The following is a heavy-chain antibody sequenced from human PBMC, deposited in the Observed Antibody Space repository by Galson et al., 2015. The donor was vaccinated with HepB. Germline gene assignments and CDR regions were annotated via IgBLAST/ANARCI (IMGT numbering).Heavy chain of an antibody. V-gene: IGHV3-21*01. CDR1: GFTFSSYS. J-gene: IGHJ5*02. CDR3: ARDMTTVTTNWFDP. CDR2: ISSSSSYI. Sequence: SLRLSCAASGFTFSSYSMNWVRQAPGKGLEWVSSISSSSSYIYYADSVKGRFTISRDNAKNSLYLQMNSLRAEDTAVYYCARDMTTVTTNWFDPWGQETLVTVSS. D-gene: IGHD4-17*01.